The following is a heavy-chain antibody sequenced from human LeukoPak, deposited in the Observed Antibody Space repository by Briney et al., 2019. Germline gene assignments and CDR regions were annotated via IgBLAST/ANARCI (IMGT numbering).Heavy chain of an antibody. CDR2: IYYTGTT. V-gene: IGHV4-59*01. CDR1: GDSTNTYF. J-gene: IGHJ4*02. CDR3: ASKSTDHGELRFDY. Sequence: SETLSLTCTISGDSTNTYFWSWIRQPPGKGLERIGYIYYTGTTNYNPSLKSRVTISVDTSKNQFSLKVSSVTAADTGVYYCASKSTDHGELRFDYWGQGTLVTVSS. D-gene: IGHD4-17*01.